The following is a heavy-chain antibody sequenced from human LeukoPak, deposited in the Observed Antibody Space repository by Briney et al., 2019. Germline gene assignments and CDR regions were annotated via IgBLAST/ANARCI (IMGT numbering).Heavy chain of an antibody. CDR1: GGSISSYY. D-gene: IGHD6-13*01. CDR2: IYYSGST. V-gene: IGHV4-59*01. Sequence: PSETLSLTCTVSGGSISSYYWSWLRQPPGKGLEWIGYIYYSGSTNYNPSLKSRVTISVDTSKNQFSLKLSSVTAADTAVYYCARSGSSWYYHWFDPWGQGTLVTVSS. CDR3: ARSGSSWYYHWFDP. J-gene: IGHJ5*02.